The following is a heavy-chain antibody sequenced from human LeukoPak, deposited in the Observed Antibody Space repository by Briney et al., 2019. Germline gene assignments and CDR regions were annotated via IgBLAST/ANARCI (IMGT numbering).Heavy chain of an antibody. Sequence: TGGSLRLSCEASGFTFSSYAMSWVRQAPGKGLAWVSVISSSADSTYYADSVKGRFTISRDNSTNTLYLQMNNLRAEDTAVYYCAKPLEKYTYGGNFDYWGQGILVTVSS. CDR3: AKPLEKYTYGGNFDY. CDR2: ISSSADST. CDR1: GFTFSSYA. J-gene: IGHJ4*02. V-gene: IGHV3-23*01. D-gene: IGHD4-23*01.